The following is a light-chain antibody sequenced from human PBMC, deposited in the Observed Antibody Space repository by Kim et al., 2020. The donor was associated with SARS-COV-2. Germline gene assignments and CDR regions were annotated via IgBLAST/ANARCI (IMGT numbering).Light chain of an antibody. J-gene: IGKJ4*01. V-gene: IGKV3-11*01. CDR1: QSVSRY. CDR3: QQRSDWRLT. Sequence: LSPGERATLSCRASQSVSRYLAWYQQKPGQAPRLLIYDASNRATGIPARFSGSGSGTDFTLTISNLEPEDFAVYYCQQRSDWRLTFGGGTKVEIK. CDR2: DAS.